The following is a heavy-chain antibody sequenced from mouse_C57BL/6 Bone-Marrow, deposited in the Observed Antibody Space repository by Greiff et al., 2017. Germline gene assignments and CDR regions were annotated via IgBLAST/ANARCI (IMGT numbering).Heavy chain of an antibody. J-gene: IGHJ2*01. Sequence: EVKLMESGGGLVKPGGSLKLSCAASGFTFSDYGMHWVRQAPEKGLEWVAYISSGSSTIYYADTVKGRFTISRDNAKNTLFLQMTSLRSEDTAMYYRARMNYGGDFDYWGQGTTLTVSS. CDR3: ARMNYGGDFDY. CDR2: ISSGSSTI. D-gene: IGHD1-2*01. V-gene: IGHV5-17*01. CDR1: GFTFSDYG.